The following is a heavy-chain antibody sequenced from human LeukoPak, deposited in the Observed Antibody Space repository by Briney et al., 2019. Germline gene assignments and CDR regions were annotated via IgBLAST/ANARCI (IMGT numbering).Heavy chain of an antibody. Sequence: GGSLRLSCAASGFTFNSYAMTWVRQAPGRGLEWVSVITGSGDSTYYADSVKGRFTISRNNAKNTLYLQMNSLRVEDTAVYYCVRGNYFDYWGQGTLVTVSS. CDR1: GFTFNSYA. CDR2: ITGSGDST. CDR3: VRGNYFDY. V-gene: IGHV3-23*01. J-gene: IGHJ4*02.